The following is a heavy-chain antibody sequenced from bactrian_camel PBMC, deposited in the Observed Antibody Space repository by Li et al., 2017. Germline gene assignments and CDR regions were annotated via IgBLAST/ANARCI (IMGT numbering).Heavy chain of an antibody. J-gene: IGHJ4*01. CDR2: IYSDGRNT. V-gene: IGHV3-2*01. Sequence: HVQLVESGGGLVQPGGSLRLSCAASGFTFSGYYMNWVRQAPGKGLEWVSSIYSDGRNTYYANSVKGRFTISRDNADNTLYLQMNSLASEDTAMYYCAYASLTIAPRSQLVSHWYTYWGQGTQVTVS. CDR1: GFTFSGYY. CDR3: AYASLTIAPRSQLVSHWYTY. D-gene: IGHD7*01.